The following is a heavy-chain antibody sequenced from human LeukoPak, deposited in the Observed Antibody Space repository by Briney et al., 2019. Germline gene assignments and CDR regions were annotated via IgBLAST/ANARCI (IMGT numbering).Heavy chain of an antibody. D-gene: IGHD7-27*01. CDR3: ARDLPSTSNWELDY. CDR2: INPNIPNTDDT. Sequence: GASVKVSCKAPGYTFIDYYIHWARQAPGQGLEWMGRINPNIPNTDDTDYAQNFQGRVTMTRDTSISTAFMELSRLTSDDTAVYYCARDLPSTSNWELDYWGQGTLVTVSS. J-gene: IGHJ4*02. CDR1: GYTFIDYY. V-gene: IGHV1-2*06.